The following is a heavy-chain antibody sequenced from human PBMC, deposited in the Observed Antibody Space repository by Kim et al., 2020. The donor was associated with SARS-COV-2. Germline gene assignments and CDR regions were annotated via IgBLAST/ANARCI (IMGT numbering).Heavy chain of an antibody. J-gene: IGHJ4*02. Sequence: SETLSLTCALYGGSLDGYYWSWIRQSPEKGLEWIGEVNHSGSTNYNPSLRSRVAISIDTSNNQFSLKLTSVTAADTALYYCARAPRDDDTGYYYFDYWGQGPPVTVSS. CDR3: ARAPRDDDTGYYYFDY. CDR2: VNHSGST. V-gene: IGHV4-34*01. CDR1: GGSLDGYY. D-gene: IGHD5-12*01.